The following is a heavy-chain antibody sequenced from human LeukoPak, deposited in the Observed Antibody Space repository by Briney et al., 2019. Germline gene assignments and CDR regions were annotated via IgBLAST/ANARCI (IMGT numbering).Heavy chain of an antibody. CDR1: GRSLSIGSYL. J-gene: IGHJ4*02. CDR3: ARGHQQKLDY. Sequence: SDTLSLTCTLSGRSLSIGSYLDSSSRQPPGKGVEWIEYINYRGSTNYNPSLKSRVTTSVDTSKNQFSLKLSSVTAADTAVYYCARGHQQKLDYWGQGTLVTVSS. D-gene: IGHD6-13*01. V-gene: IGHV4-61*01. CDR2: INYRGST.